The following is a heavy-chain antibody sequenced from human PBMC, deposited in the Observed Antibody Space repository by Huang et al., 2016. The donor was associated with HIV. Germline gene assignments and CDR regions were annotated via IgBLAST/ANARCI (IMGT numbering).Heavy chain of an antibody. CDR2: MYTSGST. J-gene: IGHJ3*02. CDR1: GGSITSGSYY. V-gene: IGHV4-61*09. Sequence: QVQLQESGTGLVKPSPTLSLTCTVSGGSITSGSYYWCWIRQPAGKGLEWIEHMYTSGSTNFKPSLRSRGTILLDTSKNQFSLKLSSVTAADTAVYYCAIAKFSPDAFDIWGQGTMVTVSS. CDR3: AIAKFSPDAFDI.